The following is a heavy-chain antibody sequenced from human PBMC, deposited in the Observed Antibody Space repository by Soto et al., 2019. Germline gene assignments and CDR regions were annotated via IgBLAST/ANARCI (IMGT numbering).Heavy chain of an antibody. CDR1: GFTFSSYP. CDR3: AKGGDYGDYGIYMDV. D-gene: IGHD4-17*01. Sequence: EVQLVESGGKWVQPGGSLRLSCSASGFTFSSYPLHWVRQAPGKGLEYVSTISRDGRNTYFADSVKGRFTISRDNSENSLYLHISILRVEDTAVYYCAKGGDYGDYGIYMDVWGKGTTVTVSS. J-gene: IGHJ6*03. V-gene: IGHV3-64D*08. CDR2: ISRDGRNT.